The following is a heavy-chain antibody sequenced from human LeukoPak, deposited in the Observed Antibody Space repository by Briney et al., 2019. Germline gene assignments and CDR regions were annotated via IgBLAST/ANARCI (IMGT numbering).Heavy chain of an antibody. V-gene: IGHV1-18*01. CDR2: ISAYNGNT. D-gene: IGHD3-10*01. Sequence: ASVKVSCKASGYTFTGYGISRVRQAPGQGLEWMGWISAYNGNTNYAQKLQGRVTMTTDTSTSTAYMELRSLRSDDTAVYYCARTGLLWFGELSDYWGQGTLVTVSS. CDR3: ARTGLLWFGELSDY. J-gene: IGHJ4*02. CDR1: GYTFTGYG.